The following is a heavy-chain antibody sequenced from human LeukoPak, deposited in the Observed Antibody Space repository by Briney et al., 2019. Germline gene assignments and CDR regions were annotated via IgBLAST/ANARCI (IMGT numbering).Heavy chain of an antibody. CDR3: ARHVGYCSGGSCYWGSFDV. CDR2: IDPTDSYT. Sequence: GESLKISCKGSGYSFTSYWISWVRQMPGRGLEWMGTIDPTDSYTIYSPSFQGHVTMSADESIATAYLQWSSLKASDAAIYYCARHVGYCSGGSCYWGSFDVWGPGTLVTVS. J-gene: IGHJ3*01. D-gene: IGHD2-15*01. V-gene: IGHV5-10-1*01. CDR1: GYSFTSYW.